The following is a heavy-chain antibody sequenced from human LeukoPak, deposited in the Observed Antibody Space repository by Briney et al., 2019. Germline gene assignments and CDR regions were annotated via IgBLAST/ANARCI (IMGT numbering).Heavy chain of an antibody. Sequence: GGSLRLSCAASGFSFSDYNMNWVRQAPGKGLEWVPSISSGSSHIYYADSVKGRFTISRDNAKNSLYLQMNSLRAEDTAVYYCARDREQWLVRRFDYWGQGTLVTVSS. CDR3: ARDREQWLVRRFDY. V-gene: IGHV3-21*06. CDR2: ISSGSSHI. CDR1: GFSFSDYN. J-gene: IGHJ4*02. D-gene: IGHD6-19*01.